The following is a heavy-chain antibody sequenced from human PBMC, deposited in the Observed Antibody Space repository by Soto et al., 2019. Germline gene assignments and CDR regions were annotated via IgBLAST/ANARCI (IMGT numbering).Heavy chain of an antibody. CDR1: GGSISSGGYY. Sequence: QVQLQESGPGLVKPSQTLSLTCTVSGGSISSGGYYWSWIRQHPGKGLEWIGYIYYSGSTYYNPSLKGRVTISVDTSKNPFSLELSSVTAADTAVYYRARVCGGDCHNAFDIWGQGTMVTVSS. CDR3: ARVCGGDCHNAFDI. CDR2: IYYSGST. V-gene: IGHV4-31*03. J-gene: IGHJ3*02. D-gene: IGHD2-21*02.